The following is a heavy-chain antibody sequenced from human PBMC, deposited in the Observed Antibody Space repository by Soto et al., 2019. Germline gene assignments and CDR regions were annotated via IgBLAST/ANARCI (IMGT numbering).Heavy chain of an antibody. CDR2: IVVGSGNT. J-gene: IGHJ6*02. V-gene: IGHV1-58*01. CDR1: GFTFTRSA. CDR3: AAGSPSYDFWSGYFYYYYGMDV. Sequence: SVKVSCKASGFTFTRSAVQWVRQARGQRLEWIGWIVVGSGNTNYAQKFQERVTITRDMSTSTAYMELSSLRSEDTAVYYCAAGSPSYDFWSGYFYYYYGMDVWGQGTTVTVSS. D-gene: IGHD3-3*01.